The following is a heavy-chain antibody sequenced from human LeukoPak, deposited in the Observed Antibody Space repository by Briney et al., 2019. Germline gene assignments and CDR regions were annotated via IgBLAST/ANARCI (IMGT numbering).Heavy chain of an antibody. CDR1: GFTFSSYA. V-gene: IGHV3-23*01. CDR2: ISGGGGNT. CDR3: AAAEMSLQWPEPDCYFDY. Sequence: GGSLRLSCAASGFTFSSYAMNWVRQAPGKGLEWVSGISGGGGNTYNADSVKGRFTISRDNSKNTVYLQMNSLRVEDTAVYYCAAAEMSLQWPEPDCYFDYWGQGTLVTVSS. J-gene: IGHJ4*02. D-gene: IGHD5-24*01.